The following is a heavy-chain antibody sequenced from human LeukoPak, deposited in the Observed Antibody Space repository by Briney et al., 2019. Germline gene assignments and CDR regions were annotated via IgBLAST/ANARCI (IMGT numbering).Heavy chain of an antibody. D-gene: IGHD6-19*01. CDR2: INQDETEK. CDR3: ARDSGWYTHDY. J-gene: IGHJ4*02. Sequence: PGGTLRLSCAASGITVTPYWMSWVRRTPGKGLEWVANINQDETEKYYVGSVKGRFTISRDNAKNLLYLEMKSLRAEDTAVYYCARDSGWYTHDYWGRGTLVTVSS. CDR1: GITVTPYW. V-gene: IGHV3-7*01.